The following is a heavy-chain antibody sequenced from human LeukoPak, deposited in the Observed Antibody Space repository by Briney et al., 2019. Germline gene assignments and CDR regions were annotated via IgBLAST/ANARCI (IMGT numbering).Heavy chain of an antibody. Sequence: GGSLRLSCAASGFTFSDYYMSWIRQAQGKGLEWVSYISSSGSTIYYADSVKGRFTISRDNAKNSLYLQMNSLRAEDTAVYYCARDRAHSSGWYSGYYYYGMDVWGQGTTVTVSS. CDR3: ARDRAHSSGWYSGYYYYGMDV. J-gene: IGHJ6*02. D-gene: IGHD6-19*01. CDR1: GFTFSDYY. CDR2: ISSSGSTI. V-gene: IGHV3-11*01.